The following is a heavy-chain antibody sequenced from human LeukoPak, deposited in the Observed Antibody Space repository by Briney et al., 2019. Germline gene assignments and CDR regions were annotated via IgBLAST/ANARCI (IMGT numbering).Heavy chain of an antibody. CDR1: GYLFTPYW. CDR2: MLPGDSLT. CDR3: AGAGVAVGGRFYYDY. V-gene: IGHV5-51*01. D-gene: IGHD6-19*01. J-gene: IGHJ4*02. Sequence: GESLKISCKGSGYLFTPYWIAWVRQMPGRGLEWMGIMLPGDSLTTYSPSFQGHVTMSVDKSVATAYLQLNSLKASDTAIYYCAGAGVAVGGRFYYDYWGQGTLVSVS.